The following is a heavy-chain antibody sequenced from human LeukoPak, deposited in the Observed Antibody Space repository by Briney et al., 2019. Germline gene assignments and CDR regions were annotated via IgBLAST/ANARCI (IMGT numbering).Heavy chain of an antibody. CDR3: AREILRDCSSTSCYWINWFDP. V-gene: IGHV5-51*01. Sequence: GESLKISCKGSGYSFTSYWIGWVRQMPGKGLEWMGIIYPGDSDTRYSPSFQGQVTISADKSISTAYLQWSSLKAADTAVYYCAREILRDCSSTSCYWINWFDPWGQGTLVTVSS. J-gene: IGHJ5*02. D-gene: IGHD2-2*01. CDR2: IYPGDSDT. CDR1: GYSFTSYW.